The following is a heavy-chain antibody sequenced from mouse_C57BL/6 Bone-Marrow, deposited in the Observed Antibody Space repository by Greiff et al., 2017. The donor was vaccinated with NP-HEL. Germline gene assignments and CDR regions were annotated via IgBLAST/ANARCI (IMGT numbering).Heavy chain of an antibody. CDR2: FHPYNDDT. J-gene: IGHJ1*03. Sequence: GYTFTTYPIEWMKQNHGKSLEWIGNFHPYNDDTKYNEKFKGKATLTVEKSSSTVYLELSRLTSDDSAVYYCARGALYYGSSSYWYFDVWGTGTTVTVSS. V-gene: IGHV1-47*01. CDR1: GYTFTTYP. D-gene: IGHD1-1*01. CDR3: ARGALYYGSSSYWYFDV.